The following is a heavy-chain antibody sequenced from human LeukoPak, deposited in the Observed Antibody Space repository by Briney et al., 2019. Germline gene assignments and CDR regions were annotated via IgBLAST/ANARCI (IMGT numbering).Heavy chain of an antibody. CDR1: GFTFSGYG. V-gene: IGHV3-33*01. Sequence: PGRSLRLSCAASGFTFSGYGMHWVRQAPGKGLEWVAVIWYDGSNKYYADSVKGRFTISRDNSKNTLYLQMNSLRAEDTAVYYCARLAVAGARGFDYWGQGTLVTVSS. J-gene: IGHJ4*02. CDR3: ARLAVAGARGFDY. D-gene: IGHD6-19*01. CDR2: IWYDGSNK.